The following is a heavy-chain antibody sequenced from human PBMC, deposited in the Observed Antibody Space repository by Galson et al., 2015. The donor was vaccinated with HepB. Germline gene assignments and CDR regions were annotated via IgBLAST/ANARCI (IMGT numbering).Heavy chain of an antibody. CDR2: IYYSGSTNYYSGDT. CDR1: GGSISGYY. CDR3: ARVNVGLENFDY. D-gene: IGHD1-26*01. V-gene: IGHV4-59*01. Sequence: ETLSLTCTVSGGSISGYYWGWIRQPPGKGLEWVGHIYYSGSTNYYSGDTNYNPSLKSRVTISVDSSKNQFSLNLTSMTAADTAVYYCARVNVGLENFDYWAQGTLVTVSS. J-gene: IGHJ4*02.